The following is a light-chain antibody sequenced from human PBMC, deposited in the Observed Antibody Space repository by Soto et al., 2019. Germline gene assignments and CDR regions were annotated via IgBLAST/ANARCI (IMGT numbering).Light chain of an antibody. V-gene: IGLV2-14*01. J-gene: IGLJ1*01. CDR3: SSYTSSSTLGV. Sequence: QSALTQPASVSGSPGQSITITCTGTSSDVGGYNYVSWYQKHPGKAPKLMIYDVSNRPSGVSNRFSGSKSGNTASLTISGLQAEDEAYYYCSSYTSSSTLGVFGTGTKLTVL. CDR1: SSDVGGYNY. CDR2: DVS.